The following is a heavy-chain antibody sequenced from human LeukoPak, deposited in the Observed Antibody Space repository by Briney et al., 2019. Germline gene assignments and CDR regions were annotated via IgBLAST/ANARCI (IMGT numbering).Heavy chain of an antibody. V-gene: IGHV3-7*05. CDR3: ARDWFGDGYYFDH. CDR1: GFTFDSYW. J-gene: IGHJ4*02. Sequence: GGSLRLSCAASGFTFDSYWMSWVRQAPGKGLEWVANIRQGGSEKNYVDSVKGRFTISRDNAKKSLSLQMNSLRGEDTALYYCARDWFGDGYYFDHWGQGAPVTVSS. D-gene: IGHD3-10*01. CDR2: IRQGGSEK.